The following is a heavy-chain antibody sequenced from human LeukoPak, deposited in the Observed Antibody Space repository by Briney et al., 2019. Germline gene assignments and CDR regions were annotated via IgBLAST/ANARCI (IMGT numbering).Heavy chain of an antibody. D-gene: IGHD3-16*01. V-gene: IGHV3-48*02. Sequence: PGGSLRLSCAASGFTFSSYWMSWVRQAPGKGLEWVSYISSYSSTIYYADSVKGRFTISRDNAKNSLYLQMNSLRDEDTAVYYCARDHAFGFDIRGQGTMVTVSS. CDR3: ARDHAFGFDI. J-gene: IGHJ3*02. CDR1: GFTFSSYW. CDR2: ISSYSSTI.